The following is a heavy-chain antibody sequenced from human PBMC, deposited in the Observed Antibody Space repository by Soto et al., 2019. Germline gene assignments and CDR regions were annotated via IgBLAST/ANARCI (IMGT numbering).Heavy chain of an antibody. D-gene: IGHD3-10*01. CDR2: ISAYNGNT. CDR1: GYTFTSYG. J-gene: IGHJ4*02. V-gene: IGHV1-18*01. Sequence: QVQLVQSGAEVKKPGASVKVSCKASGYTFTSYGISWVRQAPGQGLEWMGWISAYNGNTNYAQKLQGRVTMTTDTPTSTAYRGLRSLRSEDRAVYYCAREADYYYGSGSKGDFDYWGQGPLVTVSS. CDR3: AREADYYYGSGSKGDFDY.